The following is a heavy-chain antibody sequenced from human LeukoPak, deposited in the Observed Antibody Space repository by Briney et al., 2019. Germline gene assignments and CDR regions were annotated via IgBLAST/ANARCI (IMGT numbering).Heavy chain of an antibody. D-gene: IGHD5-24*01. CDR2: IMQDGSEK. Sequence: GGSLRLSCAGYGLTFRNFWVEWVRQAPGKGLEWVANIMQDGSEKYYVDSVKGRFTISRDNAKNSLYLQMNSLRAEDTAVYYCARHSAGYTTFFDYWGQGTLVTVSS. V-gene: IGHV3-7*04. CDR3: ARHSAGYTTFFDY. CDR1: GLTFRNFW. J-gene: IGHJ4*02.